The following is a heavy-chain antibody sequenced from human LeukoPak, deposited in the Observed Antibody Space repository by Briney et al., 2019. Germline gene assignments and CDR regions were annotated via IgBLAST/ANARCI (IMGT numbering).Heavy chain of an antibody. CDR1: GFTFSSYG. J-gene: IGHJ4*02. D-gene: IGHD6-19*01. Sequence: LAGGSLRLSCAASGFTFSSYGMHWVRQAPGKGLEWVAVIWYDGSNKYYADSVKGRFTISRDNSKNTLYLQMNSLRAEDTAVYYCARDQSQWLVREIFDYWGQGTLVTVSS. CDR3: ARDQSQWLVREIFDY. V-gene: IGHV3-33*08. CDR2: IWYDGSNK.